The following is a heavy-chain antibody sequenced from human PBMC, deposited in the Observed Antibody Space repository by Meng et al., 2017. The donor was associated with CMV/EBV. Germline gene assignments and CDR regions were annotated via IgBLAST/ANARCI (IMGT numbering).Heavy chain of an antibody. Sequence: SETLSLTCTVSGYSISSGYYWGWIRQPPGKGLEWIGSIYHSGSTYYNPSLKSRVTISVDTSKNQFSLKLSSVTAADTAVYYCARGEGHSGSYYFYFDYWGQGTLVTVSS. J-gene: IGHJ4*02. CDR1: GYSISSGYY. CDR2: IYHSGST. V-gene: IGHV4-38-2*02. CDR3: ARGEGHSGSYYFYFDY. D-gene: IGHD1-26*01.